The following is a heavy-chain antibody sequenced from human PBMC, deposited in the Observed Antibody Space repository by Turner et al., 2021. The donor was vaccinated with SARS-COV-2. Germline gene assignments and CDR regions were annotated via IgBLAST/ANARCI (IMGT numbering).Heavy chain of an antibody. D-gene: IGHD3-10*01. CDR3: AKDGAPFLLYFGEPTFYFDY. J-gene: IGHJ4*02. V-gene: IGHV3-30*04. CDR1: GFTFSTYA. Sequence: QVQLVESGGGVVQPGRSLRLPCAASGFTFSTYAMHWVRQAPGKGLGWVAVISYDGSNKYYADSVKGRFTISRDNSKNTLYLQMNSLRAEDTAVYYCAKDGAPFLLYFGEPTFYFDYWGQGTLVTVSS. CDR2: ISYDGSNK.